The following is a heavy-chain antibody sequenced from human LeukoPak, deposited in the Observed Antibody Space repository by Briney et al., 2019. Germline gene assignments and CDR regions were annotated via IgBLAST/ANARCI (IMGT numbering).Heavy chain of an antibody. CDR1: GFTFSSYA. D-gene: IGHD2-2*01. V-gene: IGHV3-30-3*01. CDR2: ISYDGSNK. CDR3: AREGCSSTSCYGRWFDP. Sequence: PGGSLRLSCAASGFTFSSYAMHWVRQAPGKGLEWVAVISYDGSNKYYADSVKGQFTISRDNSKNTLYLQMNSLRAEDTAVYYCAREGCSSTSCYGRWFDPWGQGTLVTVSS. J-gene: IGHJ5*02.